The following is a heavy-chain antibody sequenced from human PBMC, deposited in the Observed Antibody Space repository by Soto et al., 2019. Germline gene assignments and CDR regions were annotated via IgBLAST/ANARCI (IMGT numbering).Heavy chain of an antibody. CDR2: MNPNTGNS. V-gene: IGHV1-8*01. CDR3: AKGGAARPTFVDY. CDR1: GYTFTSYD. Sequence: GASVKVSCKASGYTFTSYDIYWVRQATGQGLEWMGWMNPNTGNSGYAQKFQGRVTVTSDTSINTVHMELSSLRSEDTAVYYCAKGGAARPTFVDYWGQGTLVTVSS. D-gene: IGHD6-6*01. J-gene: IGHJ4*02.